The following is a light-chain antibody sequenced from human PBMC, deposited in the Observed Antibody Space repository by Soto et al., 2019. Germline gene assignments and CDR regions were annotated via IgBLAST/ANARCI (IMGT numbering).Light chain of an antibody. Sequence: QSVLTQPPSASGTPGQRVTISCSGSSSNIGSNTVNWYQQLPGTAPKYLIFSNNQRPSGVPDRFSGSKSGTSASLAISGLQPEDEADYYCAAWDDSLSGVFGGGTKLTVL. J-gene: IGLJ3*02. V-gene: IGLV1-44*01. CDR1: SSNIGSNT. CDR2: SNN. CDR3: AAWDDSLSGV.